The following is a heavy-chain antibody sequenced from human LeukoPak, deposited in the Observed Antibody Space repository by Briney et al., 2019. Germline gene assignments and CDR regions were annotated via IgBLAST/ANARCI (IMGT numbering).Heavy chain of an antibody. D-gene: IGHD2-21*02. V-gene: IGHV3-7*03. CDR1: GFTFSSYW. Sequence: PGGSLRLSCAASGFTFSSYWMSWVRQAPGKGLEWVANIKQDGSEKYYVDSVKGRFTISRHSSKNTLYLQMDSLRPEDTAVYYCARGVVTTLVYYYYGMDVWGQGTTVTVSS. CDR3: ARGVVTTLVYYYYGMDV. J-gene: IGHJ6*02. CDR2: IKQDGSEK.